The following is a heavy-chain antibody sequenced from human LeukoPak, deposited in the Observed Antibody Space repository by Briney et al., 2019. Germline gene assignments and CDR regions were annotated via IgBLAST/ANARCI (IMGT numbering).Heavy chain of an antibody. CDR3: ARDPYYDSSGYGDY. D-gene: IGHD3-22*01. V-gene: IGHV1-69*05. J-gene: IGHJ4*02. Sequence: ASVKVSCKASGGTFSSYAISWVRQAPGQGLEWMGGIIPIFGTANYPQKLQGRVTMTTDTSTSTAYMELRSLRSDDTAVYYCARDPYYDSSGYGDYWGQGTLVTVSS. CDR1: GGTFSSYA. CDR2: IIPIFGTA.